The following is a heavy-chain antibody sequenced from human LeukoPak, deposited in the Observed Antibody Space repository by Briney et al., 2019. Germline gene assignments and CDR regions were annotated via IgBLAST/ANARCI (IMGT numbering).Heavy chain of an antibody. J-gene: IGHJ4*02. V-gene: IGHV1-69*13. D-gene: IGHD3-22*01. CDR3: ARDEKTRYYYDSSGYYYD. CDR1: GGTFSSYA. CDR2: INPIFGTA. Sequence: GASVKVSCKASGGTFSSYAISWVRQAPGQGLEWMGGINPIFGTANYAQKFQGRVTITADESTITAYMELSSLRSEDTAVYYCARDEKTRYYYDSSGYYYDWGQGTLVTVSS.